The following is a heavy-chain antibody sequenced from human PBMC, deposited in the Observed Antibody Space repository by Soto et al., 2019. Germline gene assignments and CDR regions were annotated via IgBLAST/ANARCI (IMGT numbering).Heavy chain of an antibody. CDR1: GGSISSYY. CDR3: ARFWTDPYYYDSSGFDY. D-gene: IGHD3-22*01. V-gene: IGHV4-59*01. Sequence: PSETLSLTCTVSGGSISSYYWSWIRQPPGKGLEWIGYIYYSGSTNYNPSLKSRVTISVDTSKNQFSLKLSSVTAADTAVYYCARFWTDPYYYDSSGFDYWGQGTLVTVSS. CDR2: IYYSGST. J-gene: IGHJ4*02.